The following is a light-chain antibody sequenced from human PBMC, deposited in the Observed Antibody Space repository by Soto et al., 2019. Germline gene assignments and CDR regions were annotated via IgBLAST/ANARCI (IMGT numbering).Light chain of an antibody. CDR3: QAWDSSNSVV. J-gene: IGLJ2*01. Sequence: QSALTQPRSVSGSPGQSVTISCTGTSSDVGGYKYVSWYQQLPGKAPKLMIYDVTKRPSGVPDRFSGSKSGNTASLTISGLQADDEADYYCQAWDSSNSVVFGGGTKLTVL. CDR1: SSDVGGYKY. V-gene: IGLV2-11*01. CDR2: DVT.